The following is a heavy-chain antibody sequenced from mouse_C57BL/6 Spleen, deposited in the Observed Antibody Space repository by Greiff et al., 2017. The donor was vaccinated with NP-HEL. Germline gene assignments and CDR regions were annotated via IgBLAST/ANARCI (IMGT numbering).Heavy chain of an antibody. CDR3: ARAGVSRSYWYFDV. CDR2: ISSGSSTI. Sequence: EVQGVESGGGLVKPGGSLKLSCAASGFTFSDYGMHWVRQAPEKGLEWVAYISSGSSTIYYADTVKGRFTISRDNAKNTLFLQMTSLRSEDTAMYYCARAGVSRSYWYFDVWGTGTTVTVSS. V-gene: IGHV5-17*01. CDR1: GFTFSDYG. J-gene: IGHJ1*03. D-gene: IGHD1-1*01.